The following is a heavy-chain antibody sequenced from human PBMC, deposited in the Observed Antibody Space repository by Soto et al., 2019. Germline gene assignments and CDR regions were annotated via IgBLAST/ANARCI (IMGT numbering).Heavy chain of an antibody. CDR3: ASRSLGGYCSSTSCSYFDY. V-gene: IGHV4-34*01. D-gene: IGHD2-2*01. CDR1: GGSFSGYY. Sequence: SETLSLTCAVYGGSFSGYYWSWIRQPPGKGLEWIGEINHSGSTNYNPSLKSRVTISVDTSKNQFSLKLSSVTAADTAVYYCASRSLGGYCSSTSCSYFDYWGQGTLVTVS. J-gene: IGHJ4*02. CDR2: INHSGST.